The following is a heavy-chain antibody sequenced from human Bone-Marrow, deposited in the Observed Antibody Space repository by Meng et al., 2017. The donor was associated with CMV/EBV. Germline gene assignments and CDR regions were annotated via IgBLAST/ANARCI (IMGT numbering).Heavy chain of an antibody. J-gene: IGHJ3*02. Sequence: GESLKISCAASGFTVSSNYMSWVRQAPGKGLEWVSVIYSGGSTYYADSVKGRFTISRDNSKNTLYLQMNSLRAEDTAVYYCARSRWELRHDACDIWGQGTMVTVSS. CDR3: ARSRWELRHDACDI. D-gene: IGHD1-26*01. CDR1: GFTVSSNY. V-gene: IGHV3-53*01. CDR2: IYSGGST.